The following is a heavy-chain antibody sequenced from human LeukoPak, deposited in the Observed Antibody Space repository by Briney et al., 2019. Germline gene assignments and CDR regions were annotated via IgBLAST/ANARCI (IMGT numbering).Heavy chain of an antibody. CDR2: IYYSGST. J-gene: IGHJ3*02. CDR1: GGSISSYY. V-gene: IGHV4-59*12. CDR3: ARDGYNPVAFDI. D-gene: IGHD5-24*01. Sequence: SETLSLTCTVSGGSISSYYWSWIRQPPGKGLEWIGYIYYSGSTHYNPSLKSRVTISVDTSKNQFSLNLKSVTAADTAVYYCARDGYNPVAFDIWGQGTVVTVSS.